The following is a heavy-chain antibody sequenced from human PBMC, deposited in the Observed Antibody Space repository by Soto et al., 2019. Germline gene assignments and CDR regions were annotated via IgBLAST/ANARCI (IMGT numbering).Heavy chain of an antibody. CDR3: ARGRYGDY. V-gene: IGHV1-18*01. D-gene: IGHD1-1*01. CDR2: ISAHNGNT. CDR1: GYTFTSYG. J-gene: IGHJ4*02. Sequence: QVHLVQSGAEVKKPGASVKVSCKGSGYTFTSYGITWVRQAPGQGLEWMGWISAHNGNTDYAQKLQGRVTVTRDTSTSTAFMELRSLRSDDTAVYYCARGRYGDYWGQGALVTVSS.